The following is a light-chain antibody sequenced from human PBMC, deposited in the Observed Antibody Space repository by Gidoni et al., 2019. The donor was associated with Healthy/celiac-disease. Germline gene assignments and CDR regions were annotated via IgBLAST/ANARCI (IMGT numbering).Light chain of an antibody. V-gene: IGLV7-46*01. Sequence: QAGVTQEHSLTVYPGGAVTLTCGSGTGAVTSGHYPYWFQQKPGQAPRTLLSDTSTTLPWTPARFSCSLLGGKSALTLSVALPEDEAEYYCSLSYSVYVGSGGGTTLTVL. J-gene: IGLJ2*01. CDR3: SLSYSVYVG. CDR2: DTS. CDR1: TGAVTSGHY.